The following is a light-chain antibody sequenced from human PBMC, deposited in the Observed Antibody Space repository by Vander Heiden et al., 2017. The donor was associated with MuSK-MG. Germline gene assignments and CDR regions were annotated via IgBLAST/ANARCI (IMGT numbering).Light chain of an antibody. J-gene: IGKJ3*01. Sequence: EIVLTQSPGTLSLSPGERATLSCRASQTVINSFLAWYQQHPGQAPRLLIHGASSRATGIPDRFSGSGYGTDFTLTSNRREHEDFAVYYWQQDDASITFGHGTTVDI. CDR1: QTVINSF. CDR3: QQDDASIT. CDR2: GAS. V-gene: IGKV3-20*01.